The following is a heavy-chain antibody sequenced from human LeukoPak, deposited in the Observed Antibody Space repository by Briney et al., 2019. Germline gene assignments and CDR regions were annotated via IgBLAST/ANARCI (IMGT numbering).Heavy chain of an antibody. CDR2: ISYDGSNK. Sequence: GGSLRLSCAASGFTFSNYGMHWVRQVPGKGLEWVAVISYDGSNKYYADSVKGRFTISRDNSKNTLYLQMNSLRAEDTAVYYCAREAQWLVTDYWGQGTLVTVSS. CDR1: GFTFSNYG. D-gene: IGHD6-19*01. J-gene: IGHJ4*02. CDR3: AREAQWLVTDY. V-gene: IGHV3-30*03.